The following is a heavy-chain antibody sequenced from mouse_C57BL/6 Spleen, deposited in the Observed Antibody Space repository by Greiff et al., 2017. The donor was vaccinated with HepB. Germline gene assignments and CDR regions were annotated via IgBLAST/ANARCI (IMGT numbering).Heavy chain of an antibody. CDR1: GFTFSDYG. CDR2: ISSGRSTI. D-gene: IGHD4-1*01. J-gene: IGHJ2*01. CDR3: ERKRLGGGYYFDY. Sequence: EVMLVESGGGLVKPGGSLKLSCAASGFTFSDYGMHWVRQAPEKGLEWVAYISSGRSTIYYADTVKGRFTFSRDNAKNTLFLQMTSLRSEDTAMYYYERKRLGGGYYFDYWGQGTTLTVSS. V-gene: IGHV5-17*01.